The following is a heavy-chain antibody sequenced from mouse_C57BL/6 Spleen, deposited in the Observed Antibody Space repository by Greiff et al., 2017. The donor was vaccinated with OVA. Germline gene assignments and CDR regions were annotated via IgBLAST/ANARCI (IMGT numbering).Heavy chain of an antibody. V-gene: IGHV1-55*01. CDR2: IYPGSGST. J-gene: IGHJ2*01. D-gene: IGHD1-1*01. Sequence: QVQLKQPGAELVKPGASVKMSCKASGYTFTSYWITWVKQRPGQGLEWIGDIYPGSGSTNYNEKFKSKATLTVDTSSSTAYMQLSSLTSEDSAVYYCAREGGTGSPTVVSDYFDYWGQGTTLTVSS. CDR1: GYTFTSYW. CDR3: AREGGTGSPTVVSDYFDY.